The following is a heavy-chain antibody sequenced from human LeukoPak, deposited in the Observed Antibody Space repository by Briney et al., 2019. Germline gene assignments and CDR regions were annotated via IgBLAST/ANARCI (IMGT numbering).Heavy chain of an antibody. J-gene: IGHJ5*02. D-gene: IGHD4-11*01. CDR2: FYTSGSS. CDR3: AREAVTTSSYYYNWFDP. V-gene: IGHV4-4*07. CDR1: GGSISSYY. Sequence: PSETLSLTCTVSGGSISSYYWSWIRQPAGKGLEWIGRFYTSGSSNYNPSLKSRATMSVDTSKNQFSLKLSSVTAADTAVYYCAREAVTTSSYYYNWFDPWGQGTLVTVSS.